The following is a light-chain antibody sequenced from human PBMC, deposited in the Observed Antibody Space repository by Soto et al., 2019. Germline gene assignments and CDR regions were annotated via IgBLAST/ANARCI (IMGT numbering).Light chain of an antibody. CDR3: QQRSNWPKT. V-gene: IGKV3D-20*02. CDR1: QSVSSN. CDR2: GAS. J-gene: IGKJ5*01. Sequence: EIVMTQSPATLSVSPGERATLSCRASQSVSSNLAWYQQKPGQAPRLLIYGASSRATGIPDRFSGSGSGTDFTLTISRLEPEDFAVYYCQQRSNWPKTFGQGTRLEIK.